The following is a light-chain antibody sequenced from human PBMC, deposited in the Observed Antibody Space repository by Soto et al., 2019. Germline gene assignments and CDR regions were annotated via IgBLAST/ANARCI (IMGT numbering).Light chain of an antibody. CDR1: SSDIGAYNY. V-gene: IGLV2-14*03. CDR3: SSYTTTSTLV. J-gene: IGLJ3*02. Sequence: QSALTQPASVSGSPGQSITISCTGTSSDIGAYNYVSWYQQHPGKAPKLMVFDVRNRPSGVSDRFSGSKSGNTASLTISGLQAEDESHYYCSSYTTTSTLVFGGGTQLTVL. CDR2: DVR.